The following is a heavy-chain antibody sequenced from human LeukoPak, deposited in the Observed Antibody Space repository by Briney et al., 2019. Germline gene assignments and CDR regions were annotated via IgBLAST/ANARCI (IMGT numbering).Heavy chain of an antibody. V-gene: IGHV4-39*07. CDR2: IYYGGSP. Sequence: SETLSLTCNVSGGSISTTTNSWGWAWIRQRPTKGLEWIGSIYYGGSPYYTSSLKSRVTISVDKSKNQFSLKLSSVTAADTAVYYCARKFDYPIEWFDPWGQGTLVTVSS. J-gene: IGHJ5*02. D-gene: IGHD4/OR15-4a*01. CDR1: GGSISTTTNS. CDR3: ARKFDYPIEWFDP.